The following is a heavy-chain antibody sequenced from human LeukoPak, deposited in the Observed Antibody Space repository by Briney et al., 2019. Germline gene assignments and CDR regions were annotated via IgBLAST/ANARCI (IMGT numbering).Heavy chain of an antibody. V-gene: IGHV3-21*01. D-gene: IGHD6-19*01. Sequence: GGSLRLSCVASGFTFSSYNMNWVRQAPGKGLEWVSSISSSSIYIYYADSVKGRFTISRDNAKNTLYLQMNSLRAEDTAVYYCATSLMSSGWYGSGFDYWGQGTLVTVSS. CDR1: GFTFSSYN. J-gene: IGHJ4*02. CDR2: ISSSSIYI. CDR3: ATSLMSSGWYGSGFDY.